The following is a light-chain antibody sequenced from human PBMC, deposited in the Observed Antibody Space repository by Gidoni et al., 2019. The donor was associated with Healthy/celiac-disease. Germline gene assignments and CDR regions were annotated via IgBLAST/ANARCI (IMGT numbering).Light chain of an antibody. CDR3: QQLNSYPRALT. J-gene: IGKJ4*01. CDR2: AAS. Sequence: DTQSTQSQSFLSASVGDRVTITCRPSQGISSISAWYQQNPGKAPKLLIYAASTLQSGVPSRFSGSGSGTEFTLTISSLQPEDFATYYCQQLNSYPRALTFGGGTKVEIK. V-gene: IGKV1-9*01. CDR1: QGISSI.